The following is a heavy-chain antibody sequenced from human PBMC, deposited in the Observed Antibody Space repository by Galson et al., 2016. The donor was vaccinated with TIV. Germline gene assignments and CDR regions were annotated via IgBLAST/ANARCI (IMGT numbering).Heavy chain of an antibody. CDR3: AKAKLIFGVVPHRAFDV. V-gene: IGHV3-9*01. CDR1: GFSFGDYA. Sequence: SLRLSCAASGFSFGDYAMHWVRQAPGKGLEWVSGINWNSGSVDFADSVKGLFTTSRDNAKNSLYLQMNSLRGEDTALYYCAKAKLIFGVVPHRAFDVWGHRTTVTVSS. CDR2: INWNSGSV. J-gene: IGHJ3*01. D-gene: IGHD3-3*01.